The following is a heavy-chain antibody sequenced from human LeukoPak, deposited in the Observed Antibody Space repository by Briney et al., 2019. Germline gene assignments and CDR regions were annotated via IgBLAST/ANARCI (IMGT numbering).Heavy chain of an antibody. J-gene: IGHJ4*02. CDR3: ARGSRGYSYG. CDR2: IYHSAST. D-gene: IGHD5-18*01. Sequence: SETLSLTCTVSGGSISSSSYYWSWIRQPPGKGLEWIGYIYHSASTNYNPSLKSRVTISVDTSNNQFSLKLSSVTAADTAVYYCARGSRGYSYGWGQGTLVTVSS. CDR1: GGSISSSSYY. V-gene: IGHV4-61*01.